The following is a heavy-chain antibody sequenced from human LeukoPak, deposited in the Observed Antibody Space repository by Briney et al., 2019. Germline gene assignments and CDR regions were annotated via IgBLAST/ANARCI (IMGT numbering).Heavy chain of an antibody. CDR3: AKSLTVTTLYYYGMDV. CDR1: GFTFSSYG. D-gene: IGHD4-17*01. J-gene: IGHJ6*02. Sequence: GRSLRLSCAASGFTFSSYGMHWVRQAPGKGLEWVAVISYDGSNKYYADSVKGRFTISRDNSKNTLYLQMNSLRAEDTAVYYCAKSLTVTTLYYYGMDVWGQGTTVTVSS. CDR2: ISYDGSNK. V-gene: IGHV3-30*18.